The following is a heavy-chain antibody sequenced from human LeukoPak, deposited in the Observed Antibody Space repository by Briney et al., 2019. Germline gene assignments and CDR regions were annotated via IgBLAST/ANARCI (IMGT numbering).Heavy chain of an antibody. D-gene: IGHD5-18*01. Sequence: PGGSLRLSCAASRFTFSNYWMSWVRQAPEKGLEWVANINQDGSEKHYVDSVKGRFTISRDNAKNSLYLQMNSLRAEDTAVYYCASMDTALETDYWGQGTLVTVSS. CDR2: INQDGSEK. CDR1: RFTFSNYW. V-gene: IGHV3-7*01. CDR3: ASMDTALETDY. J-gene: IGHJ4*02.